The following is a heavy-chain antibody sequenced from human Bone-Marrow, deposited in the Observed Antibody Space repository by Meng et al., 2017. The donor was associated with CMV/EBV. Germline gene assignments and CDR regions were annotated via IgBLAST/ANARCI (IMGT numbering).Heavy chain of an antibody. CDR3: ARDRGDGVVPAAISYSDNDAFDI. V-gene: IGHV3-33*01. CDR1: GFTFSSYG. CDR2: IWYDGSNK. J-gene: IGHJ3*02. D-gene: IGHD2-2*01. Sequence: GGSLRLSCAASGFTFSSYGMHWVRQAPGKGLEWVAVIWYDGSNKYYADSVKGRFTISRDNSKNTLYLQMNSLRAEDTAVYYCARDRGDGVVPAAISYSDNDAFDIWGQGTMVTVSS.